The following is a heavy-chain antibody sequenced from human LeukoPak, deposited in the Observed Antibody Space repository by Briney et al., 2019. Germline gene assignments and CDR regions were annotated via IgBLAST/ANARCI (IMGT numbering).Heavy chain of an antibody. CDR2: ISGSGGST. Sequence: GGPLRLSCAASGFTFSSYAMSWVRQAPGKGLEWVSAISGSGGSTYYADSVKGRFTISRDNSKNTLYLQMNSLRAEDTAVYYCALHSSSWYSPFDYWGQGTLVTVSS. D-gene: IGHD6-13*01. CDR1: GFTFSSYA. J-gene: IGHJ4*02. CDR3: ALHSSSWYSPFDY. V-gene: IGHV3-23*01.